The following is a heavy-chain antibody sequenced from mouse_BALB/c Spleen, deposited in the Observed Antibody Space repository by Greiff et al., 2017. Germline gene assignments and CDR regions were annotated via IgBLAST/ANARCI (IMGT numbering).Heavy chain of an antibody. CDR1: GYTFTDYA. D-gene: IGHD2-1*01. V-gene: IGHV1S137*01. CDR2: ISTYYGDA. CDR3: ARYGNYYFDY. J-gene: IGHJ2*01. Sequence: QVHVKQSGAELVRPGVSVKLSCKGSGYTFTDYAMHWVKQSHAKSLEWIGVISTYYGDASYNQKFKGKATMTVDKSSSTAYMELARLTSEDSAIYYCARYGNYYFDYWGQGTTLTVSS.